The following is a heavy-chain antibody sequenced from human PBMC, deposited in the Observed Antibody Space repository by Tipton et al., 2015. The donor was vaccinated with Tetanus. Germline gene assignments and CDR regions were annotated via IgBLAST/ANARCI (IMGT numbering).Heavy chain of an antibody. V-gene: IGHV4-31*02. Sequence: GLVKPSETLSLTCTVSGGSISGPYFWNWIRQRPGKGPEWIGYIYYSGSTYFNPSLKSRVSMSVDTSKNQFFLNLTSVTAADTATYYCARDQGGGRVVRLNWFDPWGQGTLVTVSS. CDR2: IYYSGST. D-gene: IGHD6-6*01. J-gene: IGHJ5*02. CDR1: GGSISGPYF. CDR3: ARDQGGGRVVRLNWFDP.